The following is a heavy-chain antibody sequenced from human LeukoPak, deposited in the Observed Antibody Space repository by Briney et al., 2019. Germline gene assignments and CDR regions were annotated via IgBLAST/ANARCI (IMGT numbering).Heavy chain of an antibody. Sequence: ASVKVSCKASGYTFTGYYMHWVRQAPGQGLEWMGWINPNSGGTNYAQKFQGRVTMTRDTSISTAYMELSRLRSDDTAVYYCARAPYYDFWSGSPSFYYMDVWGEGTTVTVSS. CDR1: GYTFTGYY. V-gene: IGHV1-2*02. CDR3: ARAPYYDFWSGSPSFYYMDV. CDR2: INPNSGGT. J-gene: IGHJ6*03. D-gene: IGHD3-3*01.